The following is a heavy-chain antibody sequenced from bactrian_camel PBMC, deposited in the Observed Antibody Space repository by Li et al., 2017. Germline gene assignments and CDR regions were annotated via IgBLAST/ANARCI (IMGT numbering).Heavy chain of an antibody. J-gene: IGHJ4*01. V-gene: IGHV3S55*01. CDR3: AYGYRFDTVKNGGNCGGVNF. CDR1: GFTSNGCG. Sequence: HVQLVESGGGSVQAGGSLRLSCTAPGFTSNGCGMNWYRQAAGKQREWVSWISPDGTTQYIDSVKGRFTISRDTAKNTLYLQMNNLKPEDTAMYYCAYGYRFDTVKNGGNCGGVNFWGQGTQVTVS. D-gene: IGHD3*01. CDR2: ISPDGTT.